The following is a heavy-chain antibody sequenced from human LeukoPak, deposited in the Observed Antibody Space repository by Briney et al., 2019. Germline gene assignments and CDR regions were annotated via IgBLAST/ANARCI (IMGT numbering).Heavy chain of an antibody. CDR2: ISYDGSNK. CDR1: GFTFSSYG. D-gene: IGHD2-2*01. J-gene: IGHJ4*02. Sequence: GGSLRLSCAASGFTFSSYGMHWVRQAPGKGLEWVAVISYDGSNKYYADSVKGRFTISRDNSKNTLYLQMNSLRAEDTAVYYCAKENCSSTSCYDGGRYFDYWGQGTLVTVSS. CDR3: AKENCSSTSCYDGGRYFDY. V-gene: IGHV3-30*18.